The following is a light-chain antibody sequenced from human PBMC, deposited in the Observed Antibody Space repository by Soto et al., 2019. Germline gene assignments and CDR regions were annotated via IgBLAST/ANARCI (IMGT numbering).Light chain of an antibody. V-gene: IGLV3-1*01. CDR2: QDS. J-gene: IGLJ1*01. CDR3: QAWDSSTVV. CDR1: KLGVKY. Sequence: SYELTQPPSVSVSPGQTASIPCSGDKLGVKYACWYQQKPCQSPVLVIYQDSKRPSGIPERFSGSNSGNTATLTISGTQAMDEAYYYCQAWDSSTVVFGTGTKLTVL.